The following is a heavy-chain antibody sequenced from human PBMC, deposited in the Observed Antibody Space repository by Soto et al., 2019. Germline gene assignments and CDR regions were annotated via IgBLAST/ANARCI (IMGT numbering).Heavy chain of an antibody. CDR3: ARDLGTTIAGPPRRETYGGLDP. D-gene: IGHD3-22*01. CDR2: IIPIIGPA. V-gene: IGHV1-69*01. CDR1: GGTFTYYG. J-gene: IGHJ5*02. Sequence: QVQLVQSGAEVKRPGSSVKLSCKASGGTFTYYGISWVRQAHGQGLEWMGGIIPIIGPATYAQKFQGRLTITADQSTSTAYMELSSLGSEDTALYYCARDLGTTIAGPPRRETYGGLDPWGQGTLVTVSS.